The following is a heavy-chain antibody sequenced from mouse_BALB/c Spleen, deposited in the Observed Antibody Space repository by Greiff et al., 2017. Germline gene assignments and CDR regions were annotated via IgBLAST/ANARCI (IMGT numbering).Heavy chain of an antibody. CDR1: GFTFSSYY. V-gene: IGHV5-6-2*01. J-gene: IGHJ4*01. CDR3: ARREGDAMDY. CDR2: INSNGGST. Sequence: EVQGVESGGGLVKLGGSLKLSCAASGFTFSSYYMSWVRQTPEKRLELVAAINSNGGSTYYPDTVKGRFTISRDNAKNTLYLQMSSLKSEDTALYYCARREGDAMDYWGQGTSVTVSS.